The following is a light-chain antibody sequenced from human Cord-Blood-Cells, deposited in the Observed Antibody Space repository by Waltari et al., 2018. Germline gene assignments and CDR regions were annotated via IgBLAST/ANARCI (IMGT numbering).Light chain of an antibody. Sequence: QSALTQHASVSGAAGQSITISCTGTSSGVGSYNSVAWYQQPPGKATKLMIYECTKRPSGVSNRFSGSESGNTASLTISGHQAEDEADYDCCSYAGRVFGGGTKLTVL. CDR2: ECT. CDR1: SSGVGSYNS. CDR3: CSYAGRV. J-gene: IGLJ3*02. V-gene: IGLV2-23*01.